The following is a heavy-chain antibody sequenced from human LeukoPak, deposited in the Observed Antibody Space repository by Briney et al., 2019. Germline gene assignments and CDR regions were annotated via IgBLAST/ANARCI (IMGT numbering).Heavy chain of an antibody. J-gene: IGHJ4*02. CDR1: GGSISSGGYY. D-gene: IGHD3-22*01. CDR2: IDYSGST. V-gene: IGHV4-31*03. CDR3: ARGGMYYYDTRAYYFFDY. Sequence: PSETLSLTCTISGGSISSGGYYWSWIRQHPGKGLEWTGYIDYSGSTYYSPSLKSRVTISVDTSKNQFSLKLTSVTAADTAVYYCARGGMYYYDTRAYYFFDYWGQGTLVTVSS.